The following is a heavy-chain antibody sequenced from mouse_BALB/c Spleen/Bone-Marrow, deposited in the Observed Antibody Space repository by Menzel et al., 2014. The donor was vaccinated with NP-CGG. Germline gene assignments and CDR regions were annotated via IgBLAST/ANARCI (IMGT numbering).Heavy chain of an antibody. CDR3: TRRGNYFYFDY. Sequence: EVQLQQSGGGLVQPGGSVKLSCVASGFTFSNYWMNWVRQSPEKGLEWVAEIRLKSNNYATHYAESAKGRFTISRDDSTSSVYLQMNHLGAEDTGIYYCTRRGNYFYFDYWGQGTTLTVSS. CDR1: GFTFSNYW. J-gene: IGHJ2*01. D-gene: IGHD2-1*01. V-gene: IGHV6-6*02. CDR2: IRLKSNNYAT.